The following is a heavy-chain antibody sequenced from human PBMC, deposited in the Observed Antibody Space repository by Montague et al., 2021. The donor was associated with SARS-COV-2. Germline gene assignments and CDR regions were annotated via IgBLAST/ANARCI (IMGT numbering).Heavy chain of an antibody. D-gene: IGHD2-8*01. V-gene: IGHV4-59*01. Sequence: SETLSLTCTVSGGSISGYYWSWIHQSPGKGLEWIGYIYYSGSTKYNPFLESRVTVSVDRSKNQVSLKLSSVTPADTAVYYCARLLRSCSNGVCRTYYYYAMDVWGQGTTVTVSS. CDR1: GGSISGYY. J-gene: IGHJ6*02. CDR3: ARLLRSCSNGVCRTYYYYAMDV. CDR2: IYYSGST.